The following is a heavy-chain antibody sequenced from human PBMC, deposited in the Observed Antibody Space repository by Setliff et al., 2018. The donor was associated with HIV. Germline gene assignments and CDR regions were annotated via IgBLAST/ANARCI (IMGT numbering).Heavy chain of an antibody. V-gene: IGHV4-31*03. D-gene: IGHD6-19*01. CDR3: ARSLLPSITVAGTIGY. Sequence: SSETLSLTCTVSGGLITNDGYYWTWIRQHPEKGLEWIGYIYFNGKTYYNPSLGGRATMSVGTSKNHFSLKLSSVTAADTAVYYCARSLLPSITVAGTIGYWGQGSQVTVSS. CDR2: IYFNGKT. CDR1: GGLITNDGYY. J-gene: IGHJ4*02.